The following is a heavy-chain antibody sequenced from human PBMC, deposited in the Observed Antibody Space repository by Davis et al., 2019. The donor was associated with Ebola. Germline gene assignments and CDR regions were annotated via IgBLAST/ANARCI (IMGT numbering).Heavy chain of an antibody. CDR2: INHSGST. Sequence: MPSETLSLTCPVYGGSFSGYYWSWIRQPPGKGLEWIGEINHSGSTNYNPSLKSRVTISVDTSKNQFSLKLSSVTAADTAVYYCARSQWLVHSYGYWGQGTLVTVSS. CDR1: GGSFSGYY. V-gene: IGHV4-34*01. D-gene: IGHD6-19*01. CDR3: ARSQWLVHSYGY. J-gene: IGHJ4*02.